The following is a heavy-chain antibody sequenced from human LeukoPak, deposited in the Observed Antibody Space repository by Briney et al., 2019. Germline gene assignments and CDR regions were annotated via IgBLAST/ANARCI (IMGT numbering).Heavy chain of an antibody. V-gene: IGHV4-39*01. CDR3: ARQSVRAIAIAARPGNYFDY. CDR2: IYYSGNT. J-gene: IGHJ4*02. CDR1: GVSISSSSDD. D-gene: IGHD6-6*01. Sequence: SETLSLTCTVSGVSISSSSDDWGWIRQPPGKGLEWIESIYYSGNTYYNPSLKSQVTISLDTSKNQFSLKLSSVTAADTAVYYCARQSVRAIAIAARPGNYFDYWGQGTLVTVSS.